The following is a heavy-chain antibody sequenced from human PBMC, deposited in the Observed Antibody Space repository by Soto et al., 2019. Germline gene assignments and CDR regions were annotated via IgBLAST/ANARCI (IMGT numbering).Heavy chain of an antibody. V-gene: IGHV3-33*01. CDR1: GFTFSSYG. D-gene: IGHD1-26*01. CDR2: IWYDGSNK. Sequence: GVSLRFSCAASGFTFSSYGMHWVRQAPGKGREWVAVIWYDGSNKHYGDSVRGRFTISRDNSKNTMYLQMKSLRAEDTAVYYCERAAVGATHRSFDYWGQGTWVTLSS. CDR3: ERAAVGATHRSFDY. J-gene: IGHJ4*02.